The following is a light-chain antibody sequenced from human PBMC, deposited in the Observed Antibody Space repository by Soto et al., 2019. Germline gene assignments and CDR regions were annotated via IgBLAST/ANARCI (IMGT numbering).Light chain of an antibody. CDR3: SSYTRRSTFV. CDR1: SSDVGGYNY. Sequence: THAASVSGSPGQSITISCTGSSSDVGGYNYVSWYQQHPGKAPKLMIYDVSNRPSGVSNRFSGSKSGNTASLTISGLQAEDEAVFYCSSYTRRSTFVFASGPKVTVL. J-gene: IGLJ1*01. CDR2: DVS. V-gene: IGLV2-14*01.